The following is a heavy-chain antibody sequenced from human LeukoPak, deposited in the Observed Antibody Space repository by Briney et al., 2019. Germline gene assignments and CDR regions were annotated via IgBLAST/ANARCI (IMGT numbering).Heavy chain of an antibody. CDR2: IYYSGST. D-gene: IGHD6-6*01. Sequence: SETLSLTCTVSGGSISSYYWSWIRQPPGEGLEWIGYIYYSGSTNYNPSLKSRVTISVDTSKNQFSLKLSSVTAADTAVYYCARFGQLAIFDYWGQGTLVTVSS. CDR1: GGSISSYY. CDR3: ARFGQLAIFDY. J-gene: IGHJ4*02. V-gene: IGHV4-59*01.